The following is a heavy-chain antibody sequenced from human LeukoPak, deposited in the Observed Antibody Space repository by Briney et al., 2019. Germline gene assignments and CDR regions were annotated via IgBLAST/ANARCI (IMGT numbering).Heavy chain of an antibody. V-gene: IGHV3-30*04. CDR3: ARDDYGGNSDAFDI. J-gene: IGHJ3*02. D-gene: IGHD4-23*01. CDR1: GFTFSSYA. Sequence: GGSLRLSCAASGFTFSSYAMHWVRQAPGKGLEWVAVISYDGSNKYYTDSVKGRFTISRDNSKNTLYLQMNSLRAEDTAVYYCARDDYGGNSDAFDIWGQGTMVTVSS. CDR2: ISYDGSNK.